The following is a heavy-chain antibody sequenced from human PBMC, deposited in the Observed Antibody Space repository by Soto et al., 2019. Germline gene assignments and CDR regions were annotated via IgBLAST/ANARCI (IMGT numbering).Heavy chain of an antibody. CDR3: ARPDFGSGSYLFDF. V-gene: IGHV1-69*06. Sequence: QVQLVQSGAEVKKPGSSVWVSCKASGGTFSSYSISWVRQAPGQGLEWMGGIIPIFGTANYAQKFQDRVTISADTSTNTAYMEVRSLRFEDTAVYYCARPDFGSGSYLFDFWGQGTLVTVSS. CDR2: IIPIFGTA. D-gene: IGHD3-10*01. J-gene: IGHJ4*02. CDR1: GGTFSSYS.